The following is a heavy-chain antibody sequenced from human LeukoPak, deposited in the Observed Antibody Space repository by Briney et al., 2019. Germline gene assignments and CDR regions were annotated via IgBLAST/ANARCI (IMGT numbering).Heavy chain of an antibody. J-gene: IGHJ6*02. CDR1: AGSVTNGDYY. V-gene: IGHV4-31*03. CDR2: IYYSGST. D-gene: IGHD3-9*01. CDR3: ARAPTFYDILTGYYRHGMDV. Sequence: PSETLSLTCTVSAGSVTNGDYYWSWLRQPPGKGLEWIGYIYYSGSTYYNPSLKSRVTISVDTSKNQFSLKLSSVTAADTAVYYCARAPTFYDILTGYYRHGMDVWGQGTTVTVSS.